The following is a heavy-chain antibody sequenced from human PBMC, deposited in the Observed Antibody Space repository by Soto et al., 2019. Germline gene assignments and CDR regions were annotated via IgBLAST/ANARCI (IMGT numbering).Heavy chain of an antibody. CDR3: AKDPQAPGYFDS. CDR1: GVTFSNYG. CDR2: ISGSGGNT. J-gene: IGHJ4*02. V-gene: IGHV3-23*01. D-gene: IGHD3-10*01. Sequence: PGGSPRLSCAASGVTFSNYGMCWVRQAPGKGLEWVSAISGSGGNTHYADSVKGRFTISRDNSKNTLYLQMNSLRAEDTAVYYCAKDPQAPGYFDSWGQGTLVTAPQ.